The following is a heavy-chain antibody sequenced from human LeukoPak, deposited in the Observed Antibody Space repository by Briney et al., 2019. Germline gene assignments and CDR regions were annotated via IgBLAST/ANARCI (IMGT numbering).Heavy chain of an antibody. D-gene: IGHD6-6*01. CDR2: ISAYNGNT. CDR3: ARDGIAAHGGFDP. J-gene: IGHJ5*02. Sequence: ASVKVSCKASGYAFTSYGISWVRQAPGQGLEWMGWISAYNGNTNYAQKLQGRVTITADKSTSTAYMELSSLRSEDTAVYYCARDGIAAHGGFDPWGQGTLVTVSS. V-gene: IGHV1-18*01. CDR1: GYAFTSYG.